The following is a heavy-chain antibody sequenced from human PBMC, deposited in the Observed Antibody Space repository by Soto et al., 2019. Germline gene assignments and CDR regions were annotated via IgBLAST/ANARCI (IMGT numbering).Heavy chain of an antibody. CDR1: GFTFSSYA. CDR3: AKDRSCSGGSCYSGEYFQH. Sequence: GSLRLSCAASGFTFSSYAMSWVRQAPGKGLEWVSAITGSGVSTYYADSVKGRFTISRDNSKNTLYLQMKSLRAEDTAVYYCAKDRSCSGGSCYSGEYFQHWGQGTLVTVSS. J-gene: IGHJ1*01. V-gene: IGHV3-23*01. D-gene: IGHD2-15*01. CDR2: ITGSGVST.